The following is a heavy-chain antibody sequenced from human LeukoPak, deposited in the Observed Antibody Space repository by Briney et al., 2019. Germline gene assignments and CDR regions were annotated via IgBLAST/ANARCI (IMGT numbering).Heavy chain of an antibody. V-gene: IGHV4-30-2*01. CDR3: ARVGLVKRVVNY. CDR1: GGSISSGGYY. D-gene: IGHD2-15*01. Sequence: NASQTLSLTCTVSGGSISSGGYYWSWIRQPPGKGLEWIGYIYHSGSTYYNPSLKSRVTISVDRSKNQFSLKLSSVTAADTAVYYCARVGLVKRVVNYWGQGTLVTVSS. CDR2: IYHSGST. J-gene: IGHJ4*02.